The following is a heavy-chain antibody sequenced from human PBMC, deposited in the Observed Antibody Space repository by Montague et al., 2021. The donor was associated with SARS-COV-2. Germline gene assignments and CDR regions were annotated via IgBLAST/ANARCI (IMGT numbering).Heavy chain of an antibody. D-gene: IGHD1-14*01. Sequence: ETLSFTCTVSGASVGSSDWGWIRQSPGKGLEWIGYFYSVGSTDYNPSLKSRATISRDTSKNQFSLEVRSVTAADTAVYYCARETMTADAFDIWGQGTMVTVSS. J-gene: IGHJ3*02. CDR2: FYSVGST. V-gene: IGHV4-59*02. CDR3: ARETMTADAFDI. CDR1: GASVGSSD.